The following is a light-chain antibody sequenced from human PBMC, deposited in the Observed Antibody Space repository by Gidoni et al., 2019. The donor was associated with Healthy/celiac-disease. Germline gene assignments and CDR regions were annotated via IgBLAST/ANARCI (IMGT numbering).Light chain of an antibody. Sequence: DIQMPQSPSSLSASVGDRVTITGQASQDISNYLNWYQQKPGKAPKLLIYDASYLETGVPARFSGSGSGTDFTFNISSLQPENIATYYCQQYDNLPRTFGQGTKLEIK. V-gene: IGKV1-33*01. J-gene: IGKJ2*01. CDR2: DAS. CDR3: QQYDNLPRT. CDR1: QDISNY.